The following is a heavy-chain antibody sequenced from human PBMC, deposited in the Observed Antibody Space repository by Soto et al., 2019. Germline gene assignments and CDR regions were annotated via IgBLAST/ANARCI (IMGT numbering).Heavy chain of an antibody. Sequence: QITLKESGPTLVKPTQTLTLTCTFSGFSLSTRGVGVGWIRQPPGKALEWLAVIYWDDDKRYSPSLQSRLTITKDTPKNQVVLTMTNMDPVDTATYYCARKNYGDYPTDYWGQGTLVTVSS. V-gene: IGHV2-5*02. CDR1: GFSLSTRGVG. D-gene: IGHD4-17*01. CDR2: IYWDDDK. CDR3: ARKNYGDYPTDY. J-gene: IGHJ4*02.